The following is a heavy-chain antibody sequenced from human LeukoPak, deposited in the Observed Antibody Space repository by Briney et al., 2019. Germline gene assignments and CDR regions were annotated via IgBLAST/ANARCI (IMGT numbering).Heavy chain of an antibody. CDR3: ARAGLPWYDSSGYGDAFDI. CDR2: IYSGGST. V-gene: IGHV3-66*01. CDR1: GFTVSSNY. D-gene: IGHD3-22*01. J-gene: IGHJ3*02. Sequence: GGSLRLSCAASGFTVSSNYMSWVRQAPGKGLEWVSVIYSGGSTYYADSVKGRFTISRDNSKNTLYLQMNSLRADDTAVYYCARAGLPWYDSSGYGDAFDIWGQGTMVTVSS.